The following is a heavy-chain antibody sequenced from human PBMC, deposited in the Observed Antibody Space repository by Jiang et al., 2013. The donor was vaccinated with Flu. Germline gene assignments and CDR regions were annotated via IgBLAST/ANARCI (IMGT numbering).Heavy chain of an antibody. CDR3: ASEDGSYYSFDY. J-gene: IGHJ4*02. CDR1: GFTFSSYN. Sequence: QLVESGGGWVQPGGSLRLSCAASGFTFSSYNMNWVRQAPGKGLEWVSYIGSSNSITYYADSVKGRFTISRDNDKNSLYLQMNSLRAEDTAVYHCASEDGSYYSFDYWGQGTLVTVSS. V-gene: IGHV3-48*01. CDR2: IGSSNSIT. D-gene: IGHD1-26*01.